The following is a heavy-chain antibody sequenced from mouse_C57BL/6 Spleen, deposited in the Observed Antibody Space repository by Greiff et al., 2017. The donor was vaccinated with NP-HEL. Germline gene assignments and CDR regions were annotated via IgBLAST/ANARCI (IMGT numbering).Heavy chain of an antibody. V-gene: IGHV5-17*01. D-gene: IGHD2-1*01. Sequence: EVQLVESGGGLVKPGGSLKLSCAASGFTFSDYGMHWVRQAPEKGLEWVAYISSGSSTIYYADTMKGRFTSSRDNAKNTLFLQMTSLRSEDTAMYYCARPMVTTAWFDYWGQGTLVTVSA. CDR3: ARPMVTTAWFDY. CDR2: ISSGSSTI. CDR1: GFTFSDYG. J-gene: IGHJ3*01.